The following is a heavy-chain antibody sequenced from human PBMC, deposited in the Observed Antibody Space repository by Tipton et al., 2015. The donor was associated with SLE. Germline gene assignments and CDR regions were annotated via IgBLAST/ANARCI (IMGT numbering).Heavy chain of an antibody. CDR2: INHSGST. J-gene: IGHJ4*02. D-gene: IGHD3-3*01. V-gene: IGHV4-34*01. CDR1: GGSFSGYY. CDR3: ARLALRFLEWFGAFDY. Sequence: TLSLTCAVYGGSFSGYYWSWIRQPPGKGLEWIGEINHSGSTNYNPSLKSRVTISVDTSKNQFSLKLSSVTAADTAVYYCARLALRFLEWFGAFDYWGQGTLVTVSS.